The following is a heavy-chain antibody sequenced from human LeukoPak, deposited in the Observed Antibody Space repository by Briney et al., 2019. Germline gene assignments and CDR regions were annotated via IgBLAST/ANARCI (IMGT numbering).Heavy chain of an antibody. D-gene: IGHD3-10*01. CDR2: INAGNGNT. J-gene: IGHJ4*02. V-gene: IGHV1-3*01. CDR3: ARRDYYGSMSYFDY. Sequence: ASVKVSCKASGYTFTSYAMHWVRQAPGQRLEWMGWINAGNGNTKYPQKFQGRVTITRDTSASTAYMELSSLRSEDTAVYYCARRDYYGSMSYFDYWGQGTLVTVSS. CDR1: GYTFTSYA.